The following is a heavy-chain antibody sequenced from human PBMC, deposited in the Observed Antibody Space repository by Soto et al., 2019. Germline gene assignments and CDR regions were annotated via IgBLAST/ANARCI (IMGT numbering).Heavy chain of an antibody. Sequence: SETLSLTCTVSGGSVSSGSYYWSWIRQPPGKGLEWIGYIYYSGSTNYNPSLKSRVTISVDTSKNQFSMKLSSVTAADTAVYYCARGGRWNYVGWFDPWGQGTLVTVSS. CDR3: ARGGRWNYVGWFDP. CDR2: IYYSGST. V-gene: IGHV4-61*01. J-gene: IGHJ5*02. D-gene: IGHD1-7*01. CDR1: GGSVSSGSYY.